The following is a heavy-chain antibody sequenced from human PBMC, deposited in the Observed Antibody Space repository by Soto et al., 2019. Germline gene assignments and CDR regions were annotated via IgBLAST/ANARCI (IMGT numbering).Heavy chain of an antibody. V-gene: IGHV4-59*01. CDR1: GGSLNSYY. D-gene: IGHD3-22*01. Sequence: PSETLSLTCIVSGGSLNSYYWTWIRQSPGKRFELIGYVSSTGSTNYNPSLKSRVILSLDTSTCEVSLSLTSVTAADAAVYFCARFSPPRKSYDSNPGWFDPWGQGIMVTVS. CDR2: VSSTGST. CDR3: ARFSPPRKSYDSNPGWFDP. J-gene: IGHJ5*02.